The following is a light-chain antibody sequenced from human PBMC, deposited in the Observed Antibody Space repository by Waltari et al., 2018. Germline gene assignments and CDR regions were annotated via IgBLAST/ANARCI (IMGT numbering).Light chain of an antibody. V-gene: IGLV2-14*03. CDR1: GSAVGVSDY. CDR3: SSQTLDGLVL. Sequence: QSALTQPASVSGSPGQSITISCSGVGSAVGVSDYVSWHQHHPGKAPHVIIYDVTNRPSGVSDRFSASKSANTASLTISRLQPGDEADYYCSSQTLDGLVLFGGGTRLTVL. CDR2: DVT. J-gene: IGLJ2*01.